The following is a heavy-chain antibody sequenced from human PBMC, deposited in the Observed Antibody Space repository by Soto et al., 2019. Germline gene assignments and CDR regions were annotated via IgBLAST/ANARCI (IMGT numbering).Heavy chain of an antibody. J-gene: IGHJ6*02. CDR3: AKAGSGWNPYYYGMDV. D-gene: IGHD6-19*01. CDR2: ISGSGGST. Sequence: EGSLRLSCAASGFTFSSYAMSWVRQAPGKGLEWVSAISGSGGSTYYADSVKGRFTISRDNSKNTLYLQMNSLRAEDTAVYYCAKAGSGWNPYYYGMDVWGQGTTVTVSS. V-gene: IGHV3-23*01. CDR1: GFTFSSYA.